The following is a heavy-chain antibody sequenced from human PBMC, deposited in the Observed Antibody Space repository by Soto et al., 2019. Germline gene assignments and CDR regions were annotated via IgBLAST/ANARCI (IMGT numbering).Heavy chain of an antibody. CDR2: IWYDGSNK. CDR1: GFTFSSYG. Sequence: QVQLVESGGGVVQPGRSLRLSCAASGFTFSSYGMHWVRQAPGKGLEWVAVIWYDGSNKYYADSVKGRFTISRDNSKNTLYLQMNSLRANDTAVYYRARDLVPYYYDSSGYADPCGYWGQGTLVTVSS. CDR3: ARDLVPYYYDSSGYADPCGY. J-gene: IGHJ4*02. V-gene: IGHV3-33*01. D-gene: IGHD3-22*01.